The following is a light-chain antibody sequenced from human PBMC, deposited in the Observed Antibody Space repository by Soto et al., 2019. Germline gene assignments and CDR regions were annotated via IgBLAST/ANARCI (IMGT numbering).Light chain of an antibody. CDR2: DTS. Sequence: QAVVTQEPSMTVSPGGTVTLTCGSSTGTVTSGQYPYWFQQKPGQAPRPLIYDTSDKYSWTPARFSGYLLGGKAALTLSGAQAYDDAEYYCVLLYTGGKGFGGGTKLTVL. V-gene: IGLV7-46*01. CDR1: TGTVTSGQY. J-gene: IGLJ3*02. CDR3: VLLYTGGKG.